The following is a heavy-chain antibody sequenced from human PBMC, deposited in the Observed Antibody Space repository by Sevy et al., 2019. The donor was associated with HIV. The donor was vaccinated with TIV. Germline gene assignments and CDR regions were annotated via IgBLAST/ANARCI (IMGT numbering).Heavy chain of an antibody. CDR3: NGGTYDFWSGYYTLSAY. CDR1: GFTFGDYA. CDR2: IRSKAYGGTT. J-gene: IGHJ4*02. Sequence: GGSLRLSCTASGFTFGDYAMSWVRQAPGKGLEWVGFIRSKAYGGTTEYAASVKGRFTISRDDSKSIAYLQMNSLKTEDTAVYYCNGGTYDFWSGYYTLSAYWGQGTLVTVSS. V-gene: IGHV3-49*04. D-gene: IGHD3-3*01.